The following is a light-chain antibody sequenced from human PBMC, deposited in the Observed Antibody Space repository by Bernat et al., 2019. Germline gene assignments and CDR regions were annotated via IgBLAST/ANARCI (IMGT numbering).Light chain of an antibody. V-gene: IGKV2-28*01. CDR2: LGS. CDR1: QSLTHSNGYKY. Sequence: DIMMTQSPLSLPVTPGEPASISCKSSQSLTHSNGYKYLDWYVQRPGQSPQLLIYLGSNRASGVPDRISGSGSGTDFTLTITTLQPEDFATYYCQQSHSAPITFGQGTRLDIK. CDR3: QQSHSAPIT. J-gene: IGKJ5*01.